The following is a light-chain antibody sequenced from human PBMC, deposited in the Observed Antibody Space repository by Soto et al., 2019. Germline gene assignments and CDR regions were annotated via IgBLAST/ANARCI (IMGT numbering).Light chain of an antibody. V-gene: IGLV2-14*03. J-gene: IGLJ3*02. CDR3: SSHTSTGPVV. Sequence: QSALTQPASVSGSPGQSITISCTGTSNDIGGYNYVSWYQQYPDKAPILMIFDVSNRPSGVSNRFSGSKSGNTASLTISGLQAEDEADYYCSSHTSTGPVVFGGGTKLTVL. CDR2: DVS. CDR1: SNDIGGYNY.